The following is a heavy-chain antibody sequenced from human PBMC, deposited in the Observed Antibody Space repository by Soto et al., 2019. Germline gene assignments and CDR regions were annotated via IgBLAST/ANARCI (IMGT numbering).Heavy chain of an antibody. CDR3: ARGGSLVVVTADLFDP. Sequence: SETLSLTCTVSGGSISSYYWSWIRQPPGKGLEWIGYIYYNGSTNYNPSLKSRVTISVDTSKNQFSLKLSSVTAADTAVYYCARGGSLVVVTADLFDPWGQGTLVTVS. J-gene: IGHJ5*02. V-gene: IGHV4-59*01. CDR2: IYYNGST. CDR1: GGSISSYY. D-gene: IGHD2-21*02.